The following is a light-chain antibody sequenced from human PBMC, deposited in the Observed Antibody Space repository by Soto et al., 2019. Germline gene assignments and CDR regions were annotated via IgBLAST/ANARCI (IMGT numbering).Light chain of an antibody. CDR2: FVS. J-gene: IGLJ2*01. Sequence: QSVLTQPASVSGSPGQSITISCTGTSSDIGDYNYVSWYQHHPGKAPKLMIYFVSSRPSGVSNRFSGSKSGNTASLTISGLQADDEADYYCYSYTNSRMVFGGGTKLTVL. CDR1: SSDIGDYNY. CDR3: YSYTNSRMV. V-gene: IGLV2-14*03.